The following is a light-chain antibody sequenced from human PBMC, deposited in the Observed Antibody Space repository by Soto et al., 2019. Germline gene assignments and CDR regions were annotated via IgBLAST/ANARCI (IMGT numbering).Light chain of an antibody. CDR1: SSNIGAGYD. CDR3: SSYAGSNKHYV. CDR2: GNN. J-gene: IGLJ1*01. Sequence: QSVLTQPPSVSGAPGQRVTISCTGSSSNIGAGYDVHWYQQLPGTAPKLLIYGNNNRPSGVPDRFSGSKSGTSASLAVSGLQAEDEADYYCSSYAGSNKHYVFGTGTKVTVL. V-gene: IGLV1-40*01.